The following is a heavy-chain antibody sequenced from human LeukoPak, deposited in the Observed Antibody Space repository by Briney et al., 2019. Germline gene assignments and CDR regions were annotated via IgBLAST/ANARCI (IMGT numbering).Heavy chain of an antibody. D-gene: IGHD1-26*01. CDR1: GFTFSSYW. J-gene: IGHJ4*02. CDR3: ARGGGGSYYVFTRYFDY. CDR2: IKQDGSEK. V-gene: IGHV3-7*01. Sequence: SGGSLRLSCAASGFTFSSYWISWVRQAPGKGLEWVANIKQDGSEKYYVDSVKGRFTISRDNAKNSLYLQMNSLRAEDTAVYYCARGGGGSYYVFTRYFDYWGQGTLVTVSS.